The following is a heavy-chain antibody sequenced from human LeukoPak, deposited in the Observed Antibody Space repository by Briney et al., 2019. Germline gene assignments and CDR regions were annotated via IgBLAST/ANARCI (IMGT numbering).Heavy chain of an antibody. V-gene: IGHV4-34*01. Sequence: PSETLSPTCAVSGGSFSGYYWSWIRQPPGKGLEWIGEINHSGSTNYNPSLKSRVTISVDTSKNQFSLKLSSVTAADTAVYYCARGGRYDYVWGSYRYATIFDYWGQGTLVTVSA. J-gene: IGHJ4*02. CDR3: ARGGRYDYVWGSYRYATIFDY. CDR1: GGSFSGYY. D-gene: IGHD3-16*02. CDR2: INHSGST.